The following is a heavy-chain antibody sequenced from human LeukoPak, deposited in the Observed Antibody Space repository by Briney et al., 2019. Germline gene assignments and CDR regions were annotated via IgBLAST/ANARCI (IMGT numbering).Heavy chain of an antibody. Sequence: GGSLRLSCAASTLIFSNYAIHWVRQAPGKGLEWVAVIRYDGSDKYYADSVKGRFTISRDNSKNTLYLQMDSLRPEDTAVYYCAREAERQLLSNPFDIWGQGTMVTVS. J-gene: IGHJ3*02. D-gene: IGHD2-2*01. V-gene: IGHV3-30*04. CDR1: TLIFSNYA. CDR3: AREAERQLLSNPFDI. CDR2: IRYDGSDK.